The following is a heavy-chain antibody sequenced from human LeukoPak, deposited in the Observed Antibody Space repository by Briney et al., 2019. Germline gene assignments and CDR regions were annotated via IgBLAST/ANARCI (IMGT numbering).Heavy chain of an antibody. CDR3: ARVMTTVLSDDY. Sequence: PGGSLRLSCAASGFTFSSYGMHWVRQAPGKGLEWVAFIRYDGSNKYYADSVKGRFTISRDNSKNTLYLQMNSLRAEDTAVYYCARVMTTVLSDDYWGQGTLVTVSS. J-gene: IGHJ4*02. CDR2: IRYDGSNK. CDR1: GFTFSSYG. V-gene: IGHV3-30*02. D-gene: IGHD4-17*01.